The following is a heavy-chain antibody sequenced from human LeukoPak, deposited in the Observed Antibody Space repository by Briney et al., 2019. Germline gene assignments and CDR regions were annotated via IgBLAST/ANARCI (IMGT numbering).Heavy chain of an antibody. J-gene: IGHJ4*02. CDR2: IYYSGST. Sequence: SETLSPNWTVAGGSISSYYGRWIRQPPGKGMEWVGYIYYSGSTNYNPSLKRRVTISVDTSKNQFSLKLSSVTAADTAVYYCARTRGIMITFGGVFPGPHDYWGQGTLVTVSS. CDR1: GGSISSYY. D-gene: IGHD3-16*01. CDR3: ARTRGIMITFGGVFPGPHDY. V-gene: IGHV4-59*01.